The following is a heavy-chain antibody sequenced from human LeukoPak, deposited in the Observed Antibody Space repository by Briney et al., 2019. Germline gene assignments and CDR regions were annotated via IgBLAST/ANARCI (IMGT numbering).Heavy chain of an antibody. CDR1: GFTFDDYA. Sequence: GGFLRLSCAASGFTFDDYAMHWVRQVPGKGLEWVSGVTWNSGIIGYADSVKGRFTISRDNAKNSLYLQMNSLRAEDTAVYYCARAPRPYGAGYMDVWGKGTTVTISS. D-gene: IGHD4-17*01. CDR2: VTWNSGII. V-gene: IGHV3-9*01. J-gene: IGHJ6*03. CDR3: ARAPRPYGAGYMDV.